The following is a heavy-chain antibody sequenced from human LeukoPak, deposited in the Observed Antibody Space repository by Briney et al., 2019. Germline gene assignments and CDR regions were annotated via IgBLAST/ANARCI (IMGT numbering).Heavy chain of an antibody. Sequence: GGSLRLSCAASGFIFSNYAMQWVRQAPGMGLEWVAFIRYDGGNTYYADSVKGRFTISRDNSKNTLYLQMNSLRAEDTAVYYCAKDRGENMATIVAFDIWGQGTMVTVSS. V-gene: IGHV3-30*02. CDR1: GFIFSNYA. D-gene: IGHD5-12*01. CDR2: IRYDGGNT. J-gene: IGHJ3*02. CDR3: AKDRGENMATIVAFDI.